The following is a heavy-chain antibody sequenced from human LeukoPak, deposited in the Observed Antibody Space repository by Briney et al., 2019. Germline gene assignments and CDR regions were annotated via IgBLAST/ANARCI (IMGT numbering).Heavy chain of an antibody. CDR3: ARGRYNWNETYDY. V-gene: IGHV1-2*02. D-gene: IGHD1-1*01. J-gene: IGHJ4*02. Sequence: ASVTVSCKASGYTFTGYYMHWVRQAPGQGLEWMGWINPNSGGTNYAQKFQGRVTMTRDTSISTAYVELSRLRSDDTAVYYCARGRYNWNETYDYWGQGTLVTVSS. CDR2: INPNSGGT. CDR1: GYTFTGYY.